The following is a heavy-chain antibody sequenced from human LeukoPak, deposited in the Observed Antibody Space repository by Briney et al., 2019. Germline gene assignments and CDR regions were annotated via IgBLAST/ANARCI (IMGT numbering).Heavy chain of an antibody. CDR2: RKQEGSEK. D-gene: IGHD2-2*01. Sequence: GGSLRLSCAASGFTFSSYWMSWVRQAPGKGLEWVANRKQEGSEKYYVDSVKGRFTISRDNAKNSLYLQMNSLRAEDTAVYYCARDSPSSTSWGYWGQGTLVTVSS. V-gene: IGHV3-7*01. CDR3: ARDSPSSTSWGY. CDR1: GFTFSSYW. J-gene: IGHJ4*02.